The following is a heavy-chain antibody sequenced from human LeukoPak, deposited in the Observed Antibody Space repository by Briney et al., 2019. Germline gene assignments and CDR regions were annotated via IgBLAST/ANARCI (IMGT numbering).Heavy chain of an antibody. CDR1: GFTFDTYA. J-gene: IGHJ4*02. D-gene: IGHD2-15*01. CDR2: LSGSGGST. CDR3: AKGRCSGGSCYGRGFGY. Sequence: GGSLRLSCAASGFTFDTYAMSWVRQAPGKGLEWVSGLSGSGGSTYYADSVKGRFTISRDNAKNTLYLQMNSLRAEDTAVYYCAKGRCSGGSCYGRGFGYWGQGTLVTVSS. V-gene: IGHV3-23*01.